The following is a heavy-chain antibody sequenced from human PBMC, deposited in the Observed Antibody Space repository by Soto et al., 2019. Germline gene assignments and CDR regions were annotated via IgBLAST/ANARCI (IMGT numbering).Heavy chain of an antibody. J-gene: IGHJ6*02. CDR2: ISAYNGNT. V-gene: IGHV1-18*01. CDR3: ARLVPAAMSGYYYYGMDV. CDR1: GYTFTSYG. Sequence: QVQLVQSGAKVKKPGASVKVSCKASGYTFTSYGISWVRQAPGQGLEWMGWISAYNGNTNYAQKLQGRVTMTTDTSTSTAYMELRSLRSDDTAVYYCARLVPAAMSGYYYYGMDVWGQGTTVTVSS. D-gene: IGHD2-2*01.